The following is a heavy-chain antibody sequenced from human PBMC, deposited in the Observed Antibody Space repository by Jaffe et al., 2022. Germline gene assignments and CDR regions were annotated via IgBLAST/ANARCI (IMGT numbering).Heavy chain of an antibody. J-gene: IGHJ4*02. CDR3: ARTAAAGTLRYPDY. V-gene: IGHV3-48*03. CDR1: GFTFSSYE. D-gene: IGHD6-13*01. Sequence: EVQLVESGGGLVQPGGSLRLSCAASGFTFSSYEMNWVRQAPGKGLEWVSYISSSGSTIYYADSVKGRFTISRDNAKNSLYLQMNSLRAEDTAVYYCARTAAAGTLRYPDYWGQGTLVTVSS. CDR2: ISSSGSTI.